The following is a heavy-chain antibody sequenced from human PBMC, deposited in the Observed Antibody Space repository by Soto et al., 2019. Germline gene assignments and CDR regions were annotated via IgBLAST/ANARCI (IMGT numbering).Heavy chain of an antibody. CDR2: TRDKPNSYTT. Sequence: HPGGSLRLSCVASGFTLSDYYVDWVRQAPGKGLEWVGRTRDKPNSYTTDYAASVEGRFTISRDDSKNSLYLQLNSLNTEDTAVYYCGRGGYRHYSAYYYYALDVWGQGTTVTVSS. V-gene: IGHV3-72*01. CDR1: GFTLSDYY. D-gene: IGHD4-4*01. J-gene: IGHJ6*02. CDR3: GRGGYRHYSAYYYYALDV.